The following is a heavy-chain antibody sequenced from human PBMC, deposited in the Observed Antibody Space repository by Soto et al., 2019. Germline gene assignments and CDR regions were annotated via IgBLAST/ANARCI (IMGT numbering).Heavy chain of an antibody. Sequence: SVKVSCKASGVTFSSYAISWVRHAPGQGLEWMGGIIPIFGTANYAQKFQGRVTITADESTSTAYMELSSLRSEDTAVYYCARDASSYYYDSAPLDYWGQGTLVTVSS. CDR2: IIPIFGTA. CDR1: GVTFSSYA. D-gene: IGHD3-22*01. CDR3: ARDASSYYYDSAPLDY. V-gene: IGHV1-69*13. J-gene: IGHJ4*02.